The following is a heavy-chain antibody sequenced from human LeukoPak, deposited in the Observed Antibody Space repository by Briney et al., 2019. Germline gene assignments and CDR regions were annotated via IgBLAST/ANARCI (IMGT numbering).Heavy chain of an antibody. CDR3: AKANIVGATSFYYYGMDV. CDR1: GFTFSSYA. CDR2: ITGSGSGT. V-gene: IGHV3-23*01. J-gene: IGHJ6*02. Sequence: PGGSLRLSCAASGFTFSSYAMSWVRQAPGKGLECVSVITGSGSGTYYADSVKGRFTISRDNSKNTLYLQMNSLRAEDTAVYYCAKANIVGATSFYYYGMDVWGQGTTVTVSS. D-gene: IGHD1-26*01.